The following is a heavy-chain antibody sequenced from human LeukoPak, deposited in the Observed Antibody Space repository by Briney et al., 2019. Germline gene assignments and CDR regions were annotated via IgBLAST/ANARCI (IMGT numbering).Heavy chain of an antibody. V-gene: IGHV3-7*05. CDR1: GFTFSSYW. CDR2: IKQDGSEK. D-gene: IGHD3-16*01. J-gene: IGHJ6*03. CDR3: RRGTPKKGANNMDV. Sequence: PGGSLRLSCAGSGFTFSSYWISWVRQAPGKGLEWVANIKQDGSEKYYVDSVKGRFTISRDNAKNSLYLQMNSLRAEDTAVYYCRRGTPKKGANNMDVWGKGTTVTISS.